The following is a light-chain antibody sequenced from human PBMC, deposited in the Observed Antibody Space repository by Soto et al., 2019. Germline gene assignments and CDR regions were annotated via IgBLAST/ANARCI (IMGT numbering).Light chain of an antibody. Sequence: QSVLTQPPSASATPGQRVTISCSGGTSNIGSNTVNWYQQFPGTAPKLLIYTNNQRPSGVPDRFSGSKSGTSASLAISGLQSEDEADYYCCSNAGSYTWVFGGGTKLTVL. CDR1: TSNIGSNT. V-gene: IGLV1-44*01. CDR2: TNN. J-gene: IGLJ3*02. CDR3: CSNAGSYTWV.